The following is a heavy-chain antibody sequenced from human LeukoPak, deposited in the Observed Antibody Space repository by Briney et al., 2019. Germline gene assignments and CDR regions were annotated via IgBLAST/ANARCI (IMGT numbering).Heavy chain of an antibody. V-gene: IGHV3-30*02. CDR3: AKDYSRIAVAGKVAY. CDR2: IRYDGSNK. Sequence: GSLRLSCAASGFTFSSYGMHWVRQAPGKGLEWGAFIRYDGSNKYYADSVKGRFTISRDNSKNTLYLQMNSLRAEDTAVYYCAKDYSRIAVAGKVAYWGQGTLVTVSS. D-gene: IGHD6-19*01. J-gene: IGHJ4*02. CDR1: GFTFSSYG.